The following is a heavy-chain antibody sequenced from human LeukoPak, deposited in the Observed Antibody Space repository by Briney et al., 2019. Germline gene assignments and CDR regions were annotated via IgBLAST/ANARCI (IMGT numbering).Heavy chain of an antibody. CDR3: ARFTSGYYGYFDY. D-gene: IGHD3-22*01. Sequence: GASVKVSCKASGYTFTGYYMHWVRQAPGQGLEWMGWINPNSGGTNYAQKFQGRVTMTRDTPISTAYMELSRVRSDDTAVYYCARFTSGYYGYFDYWGQGTLVTVSS. V-gene: IGHV1-2*02. J-gene: IGHJ4*02. CDR2: INPNSGGT. CDR1: GYTFTGYY.